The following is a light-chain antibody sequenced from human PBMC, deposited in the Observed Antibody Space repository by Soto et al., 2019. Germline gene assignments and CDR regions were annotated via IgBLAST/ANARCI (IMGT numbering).Light chain of an antibody. CDR2: VNSDGSH. Sequence: QSVLTQSPSASASLGTSVKLTCTLGSGHSSRTIAWHQQQPGKGPRYLMKVNSDGSHIKGDGIPDRFSGSSSGPERYLTISRLQSEDETDYYCQTWGTGIRVFGGGTKLTVL. J-gene: IGLJ3*02. V-gene: IGLV4-69*01. CDR1: SGHSSRT. CDR3: QTWGTGIRV.